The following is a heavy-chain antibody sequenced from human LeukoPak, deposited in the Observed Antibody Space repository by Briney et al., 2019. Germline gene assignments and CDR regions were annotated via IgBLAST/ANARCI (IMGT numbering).Heavy chain of an antibody. CDR3: ARADYYDSSGYPELDY. V-gene: IGHV1-69*13. Sequence: SVQVSCKASGGTFSSYAISWVRQAPGQGLEWMGGIIPIFGTANYAQKFQGRVTITADESTSTAYMELSSLRSEDTAVYYCARADYYDSSGYPELDYWGQGTLVTVSS. CDR2: IIPIFGTA. D-gene: IGHD3-22*01. J-gene: IGHJ4*02. CDR1: GGTFSSYA.